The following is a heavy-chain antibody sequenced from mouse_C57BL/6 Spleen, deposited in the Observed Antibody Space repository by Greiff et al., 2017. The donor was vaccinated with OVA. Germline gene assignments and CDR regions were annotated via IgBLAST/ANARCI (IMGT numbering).Heavy chain of an antibody. CDR2: ISSGGSYT. CDR3: ASYEYAWFAY. Sequence: EVKVVESGGDLVKPGGSLKLSCAASGFTFSSYGMSWVRQTPDKRLEWVATISSGGSYTYYPDSVKGRFTISRDNAKNTLYLQMSSLKSEDTAMYYCASYEYAWFAYWGQGTLVTVSA. V-gene: IGHV5-6*01. CDR1: GFTFSSYG. J-gene: IGHJ3*01. D-gene: IGHD2-4*01.